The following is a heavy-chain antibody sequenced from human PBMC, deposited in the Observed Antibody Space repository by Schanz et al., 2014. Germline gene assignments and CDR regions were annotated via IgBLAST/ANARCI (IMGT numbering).Heavy chain of an antibody. D-gene: IGHD6-19*01. J-gene: IGHJ4*02. CDR1: GFTFSASA. V-gene: IGHV3-30-3*01. Sequence: QVQLVESGGGLVKPGGSLRLSCAASGFTFSASAMHWVRQAPGKGLQWVALISCAGSNKYHAESVKGRFTISRDNSKNTVYLQMNSLRTDDTSMYYCARDPNTSAWLPYFDTWGQGTLVTVSS. CDR2: ISCAGSNK. CDR3: ARDPNTSAWLPYFDT.